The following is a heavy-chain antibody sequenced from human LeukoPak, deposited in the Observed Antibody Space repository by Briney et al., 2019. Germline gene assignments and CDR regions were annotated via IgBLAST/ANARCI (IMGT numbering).Heavy chain of an antibody. D-gene: IGHD5-12*01. CDR2: INHSGST. Sequence: KPSETLSLTCAVYGGSFSGYYWSCIRQPPGKGLEWIGEINHSGSTNYNPSLKSRVTISVDTSKNQFSLKLSSVTAADTAVYYCARLYSGYDSPSYYFDYWGQGTLVTVSS. J-gene: IGHJ4*02. CDR3: ARLYSGYDSPSYYFDY. V-gene: IGHV4-34*01. CDR1: GGSFSGYY.